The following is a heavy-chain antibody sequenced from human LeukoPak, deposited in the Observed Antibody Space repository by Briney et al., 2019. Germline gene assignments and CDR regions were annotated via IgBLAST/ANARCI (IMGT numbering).Heavy chain of an antibody. V-gene: IGHV1-69*04. CDR2: IVPILGIA. D-gene: IGHD3-9*01. Sequence: ASVKVSCKASGGTFSSYAISWVRQATGQGLEWMGRIVPILGIANYAQKFQGRVTITADKSTSTAYMELSSLRSEDTAVYYCAGTGYYDILTGGPWGQGTLVTVSS. CDR1: GGTFSSYA. CDR3: AGTGYYDILTGGP. J-gene: IGHJ5*02.